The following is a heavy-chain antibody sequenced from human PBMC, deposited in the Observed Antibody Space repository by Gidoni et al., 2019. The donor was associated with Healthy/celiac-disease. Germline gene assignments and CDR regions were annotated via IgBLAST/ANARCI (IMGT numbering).Heavy chain of an antibody. Sequence: QVQLVQAGAEVKKPGASVEVSCKASGYPFTGYYMHWVRQAPGQGLEWMGWINPNSGGTNYGKKLQGRVTMSREKSISTAYMELSRLRSDDTAVYYCARDHGRRSNALDIWGQGTMVTVSS. V-gene: IGHV1-2*02. J-gene: IGHJ3*02. CDR2: INPNSGGT. CDR1: GYPFTGYY. CDR3: ARDHGRRSNALDI.